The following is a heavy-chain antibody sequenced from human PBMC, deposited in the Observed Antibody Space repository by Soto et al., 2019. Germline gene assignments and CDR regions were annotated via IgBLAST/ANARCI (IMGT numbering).Heavy chain of an antibody. J-gene: IGHJ6*02. V-gene: IGHV5-10-1*01. CDR2: IDPSDSYT. CDR3: VLYSSSSTDYYYYYGMDV. Sequence: GESLKISCKGSGYSFTSYWISWVRQMPGKGLEWMGRIDPSDSYTNYSPSFQGHVTISADKSISAAYLQWSSLKASDTAMYYCVLYSSSSTDYYYYYGMDVWGQGTTVTVSS. D-gene: IGHD6-6*01. CDR1: GYSFTSYW.